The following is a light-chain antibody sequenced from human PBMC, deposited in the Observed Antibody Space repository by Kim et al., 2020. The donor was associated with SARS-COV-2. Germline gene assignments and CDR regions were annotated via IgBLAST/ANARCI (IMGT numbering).Light chain of an antibody. V-gene: IGLV7-46*01. CDR2: DTS. CDR1: AGAVTSGHF. Sequence: GGKFTLPCGSSAGAVTSGHFPSWFQQKTGQAPRTLIYDTSDKHSWTPARFSGSLLGGKAALTLSGAQPEDEAEYYCLLSYSDARVIFGGGTKLTVL. J-gene: IGLJ2*01. CDR3: LLSYSDARVI.